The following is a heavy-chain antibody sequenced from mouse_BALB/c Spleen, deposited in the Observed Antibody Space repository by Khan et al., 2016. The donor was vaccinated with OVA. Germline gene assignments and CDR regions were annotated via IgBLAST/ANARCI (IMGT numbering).Heavy chain of an antibody. V-gene: IGHV3-2*02. CDR1: GYSITTNYA. CDR3: ARKNYYGYAVDY. Sequence: VQLKQSGPSLVKPSQSLSLTCTVTGYSITTNYAWDWIRQFPGNKLEWMGYISYSGSTNYNPSLKSRISITRDTSKNQFFLHLNSVTTEDTATYYCARKNYYGYAVDYWGQGTSVTVSS. D-gene: IGHD1-1*01. CDR2: ISYSGST. J-gene: IGHJ4*01.